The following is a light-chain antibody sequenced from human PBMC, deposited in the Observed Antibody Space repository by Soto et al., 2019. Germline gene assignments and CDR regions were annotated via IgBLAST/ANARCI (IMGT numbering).Light chain of an antibody. Sequence: EIVLTQSPGTLSLSPGERATLSCRASQSVSSSFLAWYQQKPGQPPRLLIYGTSSRAPGIPERFSGSGSGTDLTLTISRLDPEDFAVYYCQHFRSSWTFGRGTKVEVK. CDR2: GTS. CDR3: QHFRSSWT. J-gene: IGKJ1*01. V-gene: IGKV3-20*01. CDR1: QSVSSSF.